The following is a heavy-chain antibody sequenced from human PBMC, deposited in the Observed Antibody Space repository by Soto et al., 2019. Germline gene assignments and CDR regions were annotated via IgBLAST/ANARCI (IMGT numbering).Heavy chain of an antibody. CDR3: AKDDFTDRGDDYFDY. D-gene: IGHD2-21*02. Sequence: EVQLLESGGGLLQPGGSLRLSCAASGFSFTNFAMSWVRQAPGKGREGVAGIGASGDITWYADSVKGRLSISRDNSKNTLYLQLNSLRFEDTAVYYCAKDDFTDRGDDYFDYWGPGTLVTVSS. CDR1: GFSFTNFA. J-gene: IGHJ4*02. V-gene: IGHV3-23*01. CDR2: IGASGDIT.